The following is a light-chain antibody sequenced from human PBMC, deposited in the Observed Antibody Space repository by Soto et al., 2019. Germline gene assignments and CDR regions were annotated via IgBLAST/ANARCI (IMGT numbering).Light chain of an antibody. V-gene: IGLV2-14*01. Sequence: QSALTQPASVSGSPGQSITISCTGTSSDVGGYNYFSWYQQHPGTAPKLMIYDVSNRPSGVSNRFSGSKSGNTASLTISGLQAEDEADYYCSSYTSGSAYVFGTGTKLTVL. J-gene: IGLJ1*01. CDR2: DVS. CDR1: SSDVGGYNY. CDR3: SSYTSGSAYV.